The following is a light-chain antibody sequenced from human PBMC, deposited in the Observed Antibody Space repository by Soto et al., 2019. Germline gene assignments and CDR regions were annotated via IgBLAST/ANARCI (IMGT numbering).Light chain of an antibody. CDR2: GAS. J-gene: IGKJ1*01. CDR3: QHYGSSRT. CDR1: QSVSSS. V-gene: IGKV3-20*01. Sequence: LVLTQSPGSLCFSAWKRSTLSCRASQSVSSSLAWYQQKPGQAPRLLIYGASSRATCIPDRFSGSGSGPDFSLTISRLEPEDFAVYFCQHYGSSRTFGQGTKVDIK.